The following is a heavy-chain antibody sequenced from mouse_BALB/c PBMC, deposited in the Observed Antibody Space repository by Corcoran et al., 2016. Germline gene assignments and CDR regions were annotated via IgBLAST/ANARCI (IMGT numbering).Heavy chain of an antibody. CDR2: ISCYNGAT. D-gene: IGHD2-1*01. CDR3: ERDYGNPYYAMDD. Sequence: LVKTGASVKISCKASGYSFTGYYMHWVKQSHGKSLEWIGYISCYNGATSYNQKFKGKATFTVDTSSSTAYMQFNSLTSEDSAVYYCERDYGNPYYAMDDWGQGTSVTVSS. J-gene: IGHJ4*01. CDR1: GYSFTGYY. V-gene: IGHV1S34*01.